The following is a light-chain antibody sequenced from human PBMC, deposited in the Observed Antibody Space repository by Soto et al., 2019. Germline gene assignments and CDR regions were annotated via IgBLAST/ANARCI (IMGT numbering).Light chain of an antibody. CDR3: SSYAGSNNLGV. Sequence: QSVLTQPPSASGSPGQSVTISCTGTSSDVGGYNYVSWYQQHPGRAPKLMIYEVNKRPSGVPDRFSGSKSGNTASLTVSGLQAEDEADYYCSSYAGSNNLGVFGGGTKLTV. V-gene: IGLV2-8*01. J-gene: IGLJ2*01. CDR2: EVN. CDR1: SSDVGGYNY.